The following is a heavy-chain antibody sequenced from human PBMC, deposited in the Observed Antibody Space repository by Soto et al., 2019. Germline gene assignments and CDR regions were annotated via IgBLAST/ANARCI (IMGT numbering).Heavy chain of an antibody. V-gene: IGHV3-30-3*01. CDR3: ARDIYSYGSVGTPDI. J-gene: IGHJ3*02. D-gene: IGHD5-18*01. Sequence: QEQLMESGGGVVQPGRSLRLSCVASGFSFSSQAMHWVRQAPGKGREWGAAISNDGNRQLYADSVKDRFTISRDNSRNTLDLQMNNLRTEDTGVYFCARDIYSYGSVGTPDIWGQGTMVTVSS. CDR2: ISNDGNRQ. CDR1: GFSFSSQA.